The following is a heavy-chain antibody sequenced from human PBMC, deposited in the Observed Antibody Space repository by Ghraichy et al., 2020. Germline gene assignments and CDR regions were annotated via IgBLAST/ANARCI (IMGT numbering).Heavy chain of an antibody. CDR3: VKEYCSGGHCYRYFDY. CDR2: LSWNGGQV. Sequence: GGSLRLSCSASGFIFKDYAMHWVRQAPGRGLEWLSGLSWNGGQVVYADSVKGRFTISRDNAKNSLYLQMNSLRADDTALYHCVKEYCSGGHCYRYFDYWGQGTLVTVSS. V-gene: IGHV3-9*01. CDR1: GFIFKDYA. J-gene: IGHJ4*02. D-gene: IGHD2-15*01.